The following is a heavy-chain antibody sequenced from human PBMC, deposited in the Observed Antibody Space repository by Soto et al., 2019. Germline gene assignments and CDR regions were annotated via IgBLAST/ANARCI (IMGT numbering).Heavy chain of an antibody. CDR2: IYYSGST. CDR1: GGSISSGDYY. CDR3: ARTIFGKWLGWFDP. Sequence: PSETLSLTCTVSGGSISSGDYYWSWIRQPPGRGLEWIGYIYYSGSTYYNPPLKSRVTISVDTSKNQFSLKLSSVTAADTAVYYCARTIFGKWLGWFDPWGQGTLVTVSS. J-gene: IGHJ5*02. V-gene: IGHV4-30-4*01. D-gene: IGHD3-3*01.